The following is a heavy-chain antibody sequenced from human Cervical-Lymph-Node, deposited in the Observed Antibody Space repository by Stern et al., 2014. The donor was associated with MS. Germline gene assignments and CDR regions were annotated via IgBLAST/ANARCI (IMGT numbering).Heavy chain of an antibody. J-gene: IGHJ3*01. CDR2: INLSDGAT. D-gene: IGHD1-26*01. Sequence: QMQLVQSGAEVKKPGASVTVSCRTSGYTFIDYYIHWVRQAPGQGLEGMGIINLSDGATTYAQKFQGRVTMTRDTSTNTAYMQLGSLTSEDTAVFFCAREGADNDAFDVWGQGTMVTVSS. CDR3: AREGADNDAFDV. CDR1: GYTFIDYY. V-gene: IGHV1-46*03.